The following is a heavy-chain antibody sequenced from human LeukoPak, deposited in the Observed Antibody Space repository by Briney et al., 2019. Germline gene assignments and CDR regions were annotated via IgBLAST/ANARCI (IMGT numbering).Heavy chain of an antibody. D-gene: IGHD4-11*01. CDR1: GGTFSSYA. J-gene: IGHJ4*02. CDR2: IIPIFGTA. CDR3: ARVRYSNYQYYFDY. V-gene: IGHV1-69*13. Sequence: ASVKVSCKASGGTFSSYAISWVRQAPGQGLERMGGIIPIFGTANYAQKFQGRVTITADESTSTAYMELSSLRSEDTAVYYCARVRYSNYQYYFDYWGQGTLVTVSS.